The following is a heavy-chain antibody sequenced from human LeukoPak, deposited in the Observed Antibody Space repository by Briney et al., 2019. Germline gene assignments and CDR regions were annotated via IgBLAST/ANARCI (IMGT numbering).Heavy chain of an antibody. CDR1: GGSISSYY. V-gene: IGHV4-59*01. CDR3: ARGEQQLVYYYYGMDV. Sequence: SETLSLTCTVSGGSISSYYWSWIRQPPGKGPEWIGYIYYSGSTNYNPSLKSRVTISVDTSKNQFSLKLSSVTAADTAVYYCARGEQQLVYYYYGMDVWGQGTTVTVSS. D-gene: IGHD6-13*01. J-gene: IGHJ6*02. CDR2: IYYSGST.